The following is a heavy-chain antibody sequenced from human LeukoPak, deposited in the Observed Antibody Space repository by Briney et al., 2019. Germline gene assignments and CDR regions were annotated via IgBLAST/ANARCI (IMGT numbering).Heavy chain of an antibody. J-gene: IGHJ5*02. Sequence: SETLSLTCAVSGYSISSGYYWGWIRQPPGKGLEWIGSIYHSGSTYYNPSLTSRVTISVGTSKNQFSLKLSSVTAADTAVYYCARGYSNYEINWFDPWGQGTLVTVSS. CDR3: ARGYSNYEINWFDP. D-gene: IGHD4-11*01. V-gene: IGHV4-38-2*01. CDR2: IYHSGST. CDR1: GYSISSGYY.